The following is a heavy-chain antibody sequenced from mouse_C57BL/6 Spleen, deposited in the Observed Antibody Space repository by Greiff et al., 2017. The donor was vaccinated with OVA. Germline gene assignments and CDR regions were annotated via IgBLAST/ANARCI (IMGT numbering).Heavy chain of an antibody. V-gene: IGHV1-9*01. J-gene: IGHJ3*01. CDR3: ARGDGSSSFAY. D-gene: IGHD1-1*01. CDR1: GYTFTGYW. Sequence: QVQLQQSGAELMKPGASVKLSCKATGYTFTGYWIEWVKQRPGHGLEWIGEILPGSGSTNYNGKFKGKATLTADKSSSAAYMQLSSLTSADSAVYFCARGDGSSSFAYWGQGTLVTVSA. CDR2: ILPGSGST.